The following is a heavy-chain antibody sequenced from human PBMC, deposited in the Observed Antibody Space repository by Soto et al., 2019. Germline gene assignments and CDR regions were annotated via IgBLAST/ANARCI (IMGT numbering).Heavy chain of an antibody. CDR1: GYTFTSYG. D-gene: IGHD5-18*01. Sequence: QVQLVQSGAEVKKPGASVKVSCQASGYTFTSYGISWVRQAPGQGLEWMGWISAYNGNTNYAQKLQGRVTMTTDTSTSTAYMELRSLRSDDTAVYYCAATALEPRGYSYGYGGNYYYMDVWGKGTTVTVSS. CDR3: AATALEPRGYSYGYGGNYYYMDV. CDR2: ISAYNGNT. J-gene: IGHJ6*03. V-gene: IGHV1-18*01.